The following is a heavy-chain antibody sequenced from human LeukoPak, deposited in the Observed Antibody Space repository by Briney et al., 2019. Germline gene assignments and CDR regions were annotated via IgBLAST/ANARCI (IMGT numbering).Heavy chain of an antibody. V-gene: IGHV4-59*12. Sequence: PSETLSLTCTVSGGSISSYYWSWIRQPPGKGLEWIGYIYYSGSTNYNPSLKSRVTISVDTSKNQFSLKLSSVTAADTAVYYCARRYSGYDWDYWGQGTLVTVSS. J-gene: IGHJ4*02. CDR1: GGSISSYY. D-gene: IGHD5-12*01. CDR3: ARRYSGYDWDY. CDR2: IYYSGST.